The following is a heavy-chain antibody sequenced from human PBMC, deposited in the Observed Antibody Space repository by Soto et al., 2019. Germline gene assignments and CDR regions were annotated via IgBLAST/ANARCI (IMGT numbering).Heavy chain of an antibody. J-gene: IGHJ4*02. V-gene: IGHV4-39*01. Sequence: QLQLQESGPGLVKPSETLSLTCTVSGGSISSSSYYWGWIRQPPGKGLEWIGSIYYSGSTYYNPSLKGRGPLSVDTSKNQFSLKLSSVTAAGTAVYYCARHTPAISISDHWGQGTLVTVSS. D-gene: IGHD2-15*01. CDR2: IYYSGST. CDR3: ARHTPAISISDH. CDR1: GGSISSSSYY.